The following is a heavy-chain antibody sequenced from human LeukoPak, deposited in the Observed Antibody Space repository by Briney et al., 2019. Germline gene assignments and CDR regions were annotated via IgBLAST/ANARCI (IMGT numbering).Heavy chain of an antibody. Sequence: GGSLRLSCAASGFIFGSYSMTWVRQAPGKGLEWVSTINIGVGTTYYTDSVKGRFTISRDNSKNTLYLQMNSLRAEDTAVYYCARATMVRGVISLFDYWGQGTLVTVSS. J-gene: IGHJ4*02. D-gene: IGHD3-10*01. CDR3: ARATMVRGVISLFDY. V-gene: IGHV3-23*01. CDR1: GFIFGSYS. CDR2: INIGVGTT.